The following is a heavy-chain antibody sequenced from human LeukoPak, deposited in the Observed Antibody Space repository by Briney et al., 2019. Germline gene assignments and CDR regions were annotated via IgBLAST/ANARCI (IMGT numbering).Heavy chain of an antibody. CDR2: ITNDGSST. Sequence: GGSLRLSCAASGLTFSSHWMHWVRQAPGKGLVWVSRITNDGSSTTYADSVKGRFTISRDNAKNMLYLQVNSLRAEDTAVYYCARKRIAVAAPADYWGQGTLVTVSS. CDR1: GLTFSSHW. D-gene: IGHD6-19*01. V-gene: IGHV3-74*01. CDR3: ARKRIAVAAPADY. J-gene: IGHJ4*02.